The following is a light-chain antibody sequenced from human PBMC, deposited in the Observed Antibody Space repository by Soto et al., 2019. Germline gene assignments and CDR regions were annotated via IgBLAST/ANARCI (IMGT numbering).Light chain of an antibody. CDR2: GAS. Sequence: EVVLTQSPGTLSLSPGDRATLSCRASHNVSSSYLAWYQQKRGQAPRFLMYGASRRASGIPDRFSASGTGTDFTLTISSLEPEDFAVYFCQRSGRSGVTFGPGTKVDLK. J-gene: IGKJ3*01. CDR3: QRSGRSGVT. V-gene: IGKV3-20*01. CDR1: HNVSSSY.